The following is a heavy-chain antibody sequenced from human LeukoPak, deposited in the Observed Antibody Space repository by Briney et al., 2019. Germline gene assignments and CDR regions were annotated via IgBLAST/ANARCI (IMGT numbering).Heavy chain of an antibody. CDR2: IYYSGST. V-gene: IGHV4-59*01. CDR3: ARKRSYCGGDCPNFDY. J-gene: IGHJ4*02. CDR1: GGSISNYY. D-gene: IGHD2-21*02. Sequence: PSETLSLTCTVSGGSISNYYWSWIRQPPGKGLEWIGYIYYSGSTNNNPSLKSRVTISVDTSKNQFSLKLSSVTAADTAVYYCARKRSYCGGDCPNFDYWGQGTLVTVSS.